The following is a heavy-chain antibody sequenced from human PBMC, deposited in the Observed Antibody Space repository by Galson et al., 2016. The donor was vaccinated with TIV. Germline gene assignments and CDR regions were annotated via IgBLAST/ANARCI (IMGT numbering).Heavy chain of an antibody. CDR2: ISYDGSNK. CDR3: AREKLDPDYRMDV. CDR1: GFTFSTYT. V-gene: IGHV3-30-3*01. Sequence: SLRLSCAASGFTFSTYTIHWVRQAPGKGLEWVSIISYDGSNKFYADSLKGRFTVSRDNSKNTLYLQMTSLRGDDTAVYYCAREKLDPDYRMDVWGQGTTVIVSS. D-gene: IGHD3-9*01. J-gene: IGHJ6*02.